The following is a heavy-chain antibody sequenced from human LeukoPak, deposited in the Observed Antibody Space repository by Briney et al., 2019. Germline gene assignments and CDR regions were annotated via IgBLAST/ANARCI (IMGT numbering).Heavy chain of an antibody. Sequence: GRSLRLSCAASGFTFSSFGMHWVRQAPGKGLEWVALIWDDGSSENYADSVKGRFTISRDNSKNTLYLQTDSLRVDDTAVYYCVRDRDYSAGFPYYYMDVWGTGTTVTVSS. CDR3: VRDRDYSAGFPYYYMDV. CDR2: IWDDGSSE. CDR1: GFTFSSFG. D-gene: IGHD4-11*01. J-gene: IGHJ6*03. V-gene: IGHV3-33*01.